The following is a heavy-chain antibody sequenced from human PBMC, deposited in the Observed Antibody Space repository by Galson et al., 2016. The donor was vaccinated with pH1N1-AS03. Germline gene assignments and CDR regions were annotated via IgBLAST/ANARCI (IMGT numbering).Heavy chain of an antibody. CDR2: ISGNGYST. D-gene: IGHD6-13*01. Sequence: SLRLSCAASGFTFSSYAMHWVRQAPGRGLEYVSAISGNGYSTYYANSVKGRFTISRDNSKSKLFLQMGSLRPEDRAVYYCARGPVSYSNYWFPPPDYWGQLTLVTVSS. J-gene: IGHJ4*02. CDR1: GFTFSSYA. V-gene: IGHV3-64*01. CDR3: ARGPVSYSNYWFPPPDY.